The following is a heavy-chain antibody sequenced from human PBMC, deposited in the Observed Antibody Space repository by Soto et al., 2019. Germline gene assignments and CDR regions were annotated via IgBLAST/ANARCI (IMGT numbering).Heavy chain of an antibody. J-gene: IGHJ4*02. Sequence: ASVKVSCKASGYTFTSYAMHWVRQAPGQRLEWMGWINAGNGNTKYSQKFQGRVTIIRDTSASTAYMELSSLRSEDTAVYYCARDFSIVVVAPGYWGQGTLVPVSS. CDR2: INAGNGNT. D-gene: IGHD2-15*01. CDR3: ARDFSIVVVAPGY. CDR1: GYTFTSYA. V-gene: IGHV1-3*01.